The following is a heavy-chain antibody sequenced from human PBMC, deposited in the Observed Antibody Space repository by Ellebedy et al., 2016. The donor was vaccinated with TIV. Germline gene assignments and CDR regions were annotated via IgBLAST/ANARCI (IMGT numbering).Heavy chain of an antibody. CDR1: GYSISSNCY. Sequence: MPSETLSLTCTVSGYSISSNCYWGWIRQPPGKGLEYIGSIHHSGSTYYNPSLKSRVTISVDTSKTQFSLRLSSMTAADTAVYYCARAPRDSSGYYLRYMDVWGKGTTVTVSS. J-gene: IGHJ6*03. CDR2: IHHSGST. V-gene: IGHV4-38-2*02. CDR3: ARAPRDSSGYYLRYMDV. D-gene: IGHD3-22*01.